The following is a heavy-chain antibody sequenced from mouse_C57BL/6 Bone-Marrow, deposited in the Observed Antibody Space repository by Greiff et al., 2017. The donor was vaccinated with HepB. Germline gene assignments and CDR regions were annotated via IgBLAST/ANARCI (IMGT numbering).Heavy chain of an antibody. Sequence: QVQLQQPGAELVKPGASVKLSCKASGYTFTSYWMHWVKQRPGRGLEWIGRIDPNSGGTKYNEKFKSKATLTVDKPSSTAYMQLSSLTSEDSAVYYCAGSPYDSNYGAWFACWGQGTLVTVSA. J-gene: IGHJ3*01. V-gene: IGHV1-72*01. D-gene: IGHD2-5*01. CDR3: AGSPYDSNYGAWFAC. CDR1: GYTFTSYW. CDR2: IDPNSGGT.